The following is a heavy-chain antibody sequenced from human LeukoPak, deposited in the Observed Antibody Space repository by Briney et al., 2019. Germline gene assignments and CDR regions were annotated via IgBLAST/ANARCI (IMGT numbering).Heavy chain of an antibody. CDR3: SIPRDWGLNDAFDM. Sequence: PGGSLRLSCTASGFTFGDYAMSWFRQAPGEGLEWVSFIRSKTYGGTTEYAESVKGRFTISRDDSKSIAYLQMNSLKTEDTAVYYCSIPRDWGLNDAFDMWGQGTMVTVSS. D-gene: IGHD2-21*02. CDR1: GFTFGDYA. CDR2: IRSKTYGGTT. V-gene: IGHV3-49*03. J-gene: IGHJ3*02.